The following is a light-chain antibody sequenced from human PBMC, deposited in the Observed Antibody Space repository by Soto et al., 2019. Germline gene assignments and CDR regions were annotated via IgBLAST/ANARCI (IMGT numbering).Light chain of an antibody. CDR3: QQYNSYPWT. Sequence: DIPMTQSPSTLSASIGDRVTITCRASQSISGWLAWYQQKPGKAPKLLISDASSLKSGVPSRFSGTGYGTEFALTISSLQPDDFATYFCQQYNSYPWTFAQGTKVEVK. CDR1: QSISGW. CDR2: DAS. V-gene: IGKV1-5*01. J-gene: IGKJ1*01.